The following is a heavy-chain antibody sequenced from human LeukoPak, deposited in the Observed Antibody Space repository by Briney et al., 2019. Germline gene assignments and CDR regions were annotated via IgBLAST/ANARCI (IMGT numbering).Heavy chain of an antibody. Sequence: GGSLRLSCAASGFTFSSYAMSWVRQAPGKGLEWVSSISSSSSYIYYADSVKGRFTISRDNAKNSLYLQMNSLRAEDTAVYYCARDSYGDYFNYFDYWGQGTLVAVSS. CDR1: GFTFSSYA. D-gene: IGHD4-17*01. CDR3: ARDSYGDYFNYFDY. CDR2: ISSSSSYI. V-gene: IGHV3-21*01. J-gene: IGHJ4*02.